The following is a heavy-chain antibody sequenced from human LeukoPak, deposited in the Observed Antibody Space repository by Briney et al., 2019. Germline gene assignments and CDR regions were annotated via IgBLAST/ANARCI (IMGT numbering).Heavy chain of an antibody. D-gene: IGHD2-15*01. V-gene: IGHV4-39*01. J-gene: IGHJ3*02. CDR2: ISYSGNT. Sequence: SETLSLTCTVSGGSIISSDYHWGWVRQPPGKGLEWIGTISYSGNTDYNPSLRSRVTISVDTSNNQLSLRLSSVTAADTAVYHCARHCCSGPAKRVFDIWGQGTMVTVSS. CDR1: GGSIISSDYH. CDR3: ARHCCSGPAKRVFDI.